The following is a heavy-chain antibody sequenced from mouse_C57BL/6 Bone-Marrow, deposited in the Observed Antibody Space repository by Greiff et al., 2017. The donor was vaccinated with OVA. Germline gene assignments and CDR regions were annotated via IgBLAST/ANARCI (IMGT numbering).Heavy chain of an antibody. CDR2: INDGGSYT. CDR3: ARDGGLGPAWFAY. D-gene: IGHD4-1*01. Sequence: EVQLVESGGDLVKPGGSLKLSCAASGFTFSSYAMSWVRQTPEKRLEWVATINDGGSYTYYPDNVKGRFTISRDNAKNNLYLQMSHLKSEDTAMYYCARDGGLGPAWFAYWGQGTLVTVSA. V-gene: IGHV5-4*01. CDR1: GFTFSSYA. J-gene: IGHJ3*01.